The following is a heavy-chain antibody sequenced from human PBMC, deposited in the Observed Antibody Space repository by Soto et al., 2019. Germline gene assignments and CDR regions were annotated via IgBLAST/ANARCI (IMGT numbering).Heavy chain of an antibody. D-gene: IGHD3-10*01. J-gene: IGHJ6*02. CDR3: ARGFGSLDV. CDR1: GFTFSSYA. V-gene: IGHV3-30-3*01. CDR2: ISYDGSNK. Sequence: QVQLVESGGGVVQPGRSLRLSCADSGFTFSSYAMHWVRQAPGKWLEWVAVISYDGSNKYYADSGKGRFTISRDNSKNTLYLQMNSLRAEDTAVYYCARGFGSLDVWGQGTTVTVSS.